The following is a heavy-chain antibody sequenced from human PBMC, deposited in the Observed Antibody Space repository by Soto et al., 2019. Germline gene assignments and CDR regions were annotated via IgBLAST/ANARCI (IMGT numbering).Heavy chain of an antibody. Sequence: PSLPNCVSWTVDGGNCIDYSGSWNRKSKPPGKGLEWIGEINHSGSTSHNPSLKSRVTLSLDTSKNQFSLILTSVTAADTAVYYCARGALNYDLGSGPLNGGMDVWGQGTTVTVSS. V-gene: IGHV4-34*01. CDR3: ARGALNYDLGSGPLNGGMDV. CDR1: GGNCIDYS. D-gene: IGHD3-3*01. J-gene: IGHJ6*02. CDR2: INHSGST.